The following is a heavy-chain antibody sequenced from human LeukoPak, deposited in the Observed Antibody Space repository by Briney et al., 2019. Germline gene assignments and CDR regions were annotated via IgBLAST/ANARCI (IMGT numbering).Heavy chain of an antibody. D-gene: IGHD3-10*01. CDR1: GGSISSYY. CDR2: IYYSGST. J-gene: IGHJ4*02. CDR3: ARGRGLLWFGELLVYFDY. Sequence: SETLSLTCTVSGGSISSYYWSWIRQPPGKGLEWIGYIYYSGSTNYNPSLKSRVTISVDTSKNQFSLKLSSVTAADTAVYYCARGRGLLWFGELLVYFDYWGQGTLVTVSS. V-gene: IGHV4-59*01.